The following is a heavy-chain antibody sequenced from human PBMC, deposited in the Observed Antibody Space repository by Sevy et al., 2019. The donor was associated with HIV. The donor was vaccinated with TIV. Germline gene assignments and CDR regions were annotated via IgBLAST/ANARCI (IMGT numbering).Heavy chain of an antibody. CDR3: ARGPLFSPEYCSGGSCPTIDF. D-gene: IGHD2-15*01. V-gene: IGHV4-34*01. Sequence: SDTLSLTCAVSGVSFSDYYWSWIRQPPGKGLEWIGEISQSGSANYKPSLKSRVMMSLDTSNNQFSLKLTSVTAADTAVYYCARGPLFSPEYCSGGSCPTIDFWGQGTLVTVSS. J-gene: IGHJ4*02. CDR2: ISQSGSA. CDR1: GVSFSDYY.